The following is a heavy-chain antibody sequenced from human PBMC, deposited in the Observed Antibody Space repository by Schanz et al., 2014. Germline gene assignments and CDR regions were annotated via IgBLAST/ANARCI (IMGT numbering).Heavy chain of an antibody. CDR1: GFTFSSYA. CDR3: ARDFHGYGPHLDY. V-gene: IGHV3-48*04. Sequence: EVQLVESGGGLVQPGGSLRLSCAASGFTFSSYAMSWVRQAPGKGLEWVSYISSSSSTRYYADSVKGRFTISRDNAKNSLFLQMNSLRAEDTAVYYCARDFHGYGPHLDYWGQGSLVTVSS. D-gene: IGHD5-12*01. CDR2: ISSSSSTR. J-gene: IGHJ4*02.